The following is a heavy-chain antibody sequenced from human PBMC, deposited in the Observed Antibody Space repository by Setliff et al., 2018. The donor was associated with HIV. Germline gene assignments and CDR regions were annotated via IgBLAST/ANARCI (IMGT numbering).Heavy chain of an antibody. V-gene: IGHV1-69-2*01. D-gene: IGHD3-16*01. Sequence: ASVKVSCKASGYTFTDRFITWFQQAPGKGLEWMGRRYPRGDGTIYAERFRGRLTFGADTSTHTGYMQLDNLKSEDTAMYFCAAGPFSWGQYFWGHGTLVTVSS. CDR1: GYTFTDRF. CDR3: AAGPFSWGQYF. CDR2: RYPRGDGT. J-gene: IGHJ4*01.